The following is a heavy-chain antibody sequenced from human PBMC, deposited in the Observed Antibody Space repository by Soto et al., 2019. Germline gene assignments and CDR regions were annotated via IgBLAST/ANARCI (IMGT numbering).Heavy chain of an antibody. V-gene: IGHV3-30*18. Sequence: PGESLRLSCAASGFTFSSFGMHWVRQAPGKGLEWVAVISYDGSSKYYADSVKGRFTISRDNSKNTLYLQMNSLRAEGTAVYYCAKDRGGQHFGLDVWGQGTTVTVSS. J-gene: IGHJ6*02. CDR1: GFTFSSFG. CDR2: ISYDGSSK. CDR3: AKDRGGQHFGLDV. D-gene: IGHD3-3*02.